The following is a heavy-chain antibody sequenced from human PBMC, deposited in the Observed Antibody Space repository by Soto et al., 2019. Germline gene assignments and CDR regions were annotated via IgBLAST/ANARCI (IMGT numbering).Heavy chain of an antibody. CDR2: IDPSDSYT. CDR1: GYSFTSYW. J-gene: IGHJ6*02. D-gene: IGHD3-10*01. V-gene: IGHV5-10-1*03. Sequence: EVQLVQSGAEVKKPGESLRISCKGSGYSFTSYWISWVRQMPGKGLEWMGRIDPSDSYTNYSPSFQGHVTISADKSISTAYLQWSSLKASDTAMYYCARKVVVRESSYYYGMDVWGQGTTVTVSS. CDR3: ARKVVVRESSYYYGMDV.